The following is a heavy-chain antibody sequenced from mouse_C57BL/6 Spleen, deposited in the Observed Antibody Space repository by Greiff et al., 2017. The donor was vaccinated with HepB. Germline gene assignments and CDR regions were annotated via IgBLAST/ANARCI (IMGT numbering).Heavy chain of an antibody. V-gene: IGHV5-4*01. CDR1: GFTFSSYA. CDR2: ISDGGSYT. Sequence: EVQRVESGGGLVKPGGSLKLSCAASGFTFSSYAMSWVRQTPEKRLEWVATISDGGSYTYYPDNVKGRFTISRDNAKNNLYLQMSHLKSEDTAMYYCARDRLLHPMDYWGQGTSVTVSS. D-gene: IGHD1-1*01. J-gene: IGHJ4*01. CDR3: ARDRLLHPMDY.